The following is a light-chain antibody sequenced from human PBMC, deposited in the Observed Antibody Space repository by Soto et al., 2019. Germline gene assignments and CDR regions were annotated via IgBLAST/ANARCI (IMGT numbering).Light chain of an antibody. CDR3: QQTYTLPLT. V-gene: IGKV1-39*01. J-gene: IGKJ1*01. CDR1: QTVSKF. CDR2: TTS. Sequence: DIQMTQSPSSLSASVGDRVTIACRASQTVSKFVNWYQQKPGKVPTLLIFTTSTLHSGVPSRFSGSGSGTEFTLTINGLQPEDFATYYCQQTYTLPLTFAQGTKVE.